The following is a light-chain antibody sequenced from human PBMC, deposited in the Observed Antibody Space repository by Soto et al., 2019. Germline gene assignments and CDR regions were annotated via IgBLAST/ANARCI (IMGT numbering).Light chain of an antibody. J-gene: IGLJ3*02. CDR1: MRDVGAYNL. CDR2: EVR. CDR3: SAYTARSTLV. Sequence: QSALTQPASVSGSAGQSITISCSGTMRDVGAYNLVSWYQQHPGTAPKLIIYEVRNRPSGISSRFSGSRSGNTASLTISGLQPEDEGDYDCSAYTARSTLVFGGGTQRTVL. V-gene: IGLV2-14*01.